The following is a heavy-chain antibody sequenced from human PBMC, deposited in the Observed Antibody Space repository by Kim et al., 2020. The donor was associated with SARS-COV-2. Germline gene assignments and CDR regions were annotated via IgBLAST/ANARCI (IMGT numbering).Heavy chain of an antibody. D-gene: IGHD3-22*01. J-gene: IGHJ3*02. CDR1: GFTFSSYW. CDR2: IKQDGSEK. Sequence: GGSLRLSCAASGFTFSSYWMSWVRQAPGKGLEWVANIKQDGSEKYYVDSVKGLFTISRDNAKNSLYLQMNSLRAEDTAVYYCARDGLYYYDSSGYYSDAFDIWGQGTMVTVSS. CDR3: ARDGLYYYDSSGYYSDAFDI. V-gene: IGHV3-7*03.